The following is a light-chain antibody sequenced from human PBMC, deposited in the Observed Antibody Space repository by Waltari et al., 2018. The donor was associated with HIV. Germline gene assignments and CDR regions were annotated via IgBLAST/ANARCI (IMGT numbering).Light chain of an antibody. Sequence: DIQMTQSPSSLSASLGDRVIITCQASQGITNYLNWYQQKPGKAPKLPIYRASSLERGVPSRFSGIGSGTYFTFTISSLQHEDISTYYCQQSDNLPLPFGGGTRVEIK. V-gene: IGKV1-33*01. CDR1: QGITNY. CDR2: RAS. CDR3: QQSDNLPLP. J-gene: IGKJ4*01.